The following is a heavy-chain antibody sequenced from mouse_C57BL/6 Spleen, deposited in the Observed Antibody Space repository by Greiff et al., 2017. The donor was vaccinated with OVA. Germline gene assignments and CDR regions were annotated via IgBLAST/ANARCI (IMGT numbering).Heavy chain of an antibody. V-gene: IGHV1-4*01. CDR1: GYTFTSYT. J-gene: IGHJ2*01. CDR2: INPSSGYT. Sequence: QVQLQQSGAELARPGASVKMSCKASGYTFTSYTMHWVKQRPGQGLEWIGYINPSSGYTKYNQKFKDKATLTADKSSSTAYMQLSSLTSEDAAVYYCARGITTVVQYYFDYWGQGTTLTVSS. CDR3: ARGITTVVQYYFDY. D-gene: IGHD1-1*01.